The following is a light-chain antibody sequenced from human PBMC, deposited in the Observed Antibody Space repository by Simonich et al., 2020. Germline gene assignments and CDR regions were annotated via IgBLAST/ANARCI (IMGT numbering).Light chain of an antibody. CDR1: QSVLYSSNNKNY. CDR2: WAS. Sequence: DIVMTQSPDSLAVSLGDRATINCKSSQSVLYSSNNKNYLAWYQQKPGQPPKLIIYWASTRESGFPDRFSGNGSGTDFTLTISSLQAEDVAVYYCQQYNNWPPYTFGQGTKLEIK. J-gene: IGKJ2*01. CDR3: QQYNNWPPYT. V-gene: IGKV4-1*01.